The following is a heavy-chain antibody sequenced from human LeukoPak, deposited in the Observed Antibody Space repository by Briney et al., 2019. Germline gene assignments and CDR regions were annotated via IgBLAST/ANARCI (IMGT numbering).Heavy chain of an antibody. Sequence: SETLSLTCTVSGYSISSGYYWGWIRQPPGKGLEWIGSIYHSGSTNYNPSLKSRVTISVDTSKNQFSLKLSSVTAADTAVYYCARPYYYDSSGYYYWGQGTLVTVSS. D-gene: IGHD3-22*01. CDR1: GYSISSGYY. J-gene: IGHJ4*02. CDR2: IYHSGST. V-gene: IGHV4-38-2*02. CDR3: ARPYYYDSSGYYY.